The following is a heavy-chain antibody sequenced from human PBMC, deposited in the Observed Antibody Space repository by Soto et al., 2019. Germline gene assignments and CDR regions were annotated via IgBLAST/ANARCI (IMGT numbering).Heavy chain of an antibody. CDR1: GFTFGDYA. J-gene: IGHJ6*02. CDR2: IKSKAFGGTP. CDR3: TTNGDSAYYYGMDV. Sequence: PGGSLRLSCSPSGFTFGDYAMNWFRQAPGKGLEWVGFIKSKAFGGTPEYAASVKGRFTISRDDSKNTLYLQMNSLKTEDTAVYYCTTNGDSAYYYGMDVWGQGTTVTVSS. D-gene: IGHD4-17*01. V-gene: IGHV3-49*03.